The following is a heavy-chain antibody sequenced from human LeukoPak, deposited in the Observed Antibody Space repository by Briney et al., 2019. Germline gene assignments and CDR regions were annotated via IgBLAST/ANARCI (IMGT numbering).Heavy chain of an antibody. CDR1: GYTFTGYY. J-gene: IGHJ4*02. V-gene: IGHV1-2*02. D-gene: IGHD5-18*01. CDR3: AREEDTAKVPFDY. CDR2: INPNSGGT. Sequence: ASVKVSCKASGYTFTGYYMHWVRQAPGQGLEWMGWINPNSGGTNYAQKFQGRVTMTRDTSISTAYMELSRLRSDDTAVYYCAREEDTAKVPFDYWGEGTLVTVSS.